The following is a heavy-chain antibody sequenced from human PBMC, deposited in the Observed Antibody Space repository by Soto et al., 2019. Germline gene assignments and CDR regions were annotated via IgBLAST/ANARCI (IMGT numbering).Heavy chain of an antibody. CDR1: GFTFSNYA. CDR2: TSYDGNNE. D-gene: IGHD3-22*01. Sequence: GGSLRLSCAASGFTFSNYAMHWVRQAPGKGLEWVALTSYDGNNEYYTDSVKGRFTISRDNSKNTLFLQMNSPRPEDTAMYYCAKGGSGNYLTYYYYYGMDVWGQGTTVTVSS. V-gene: IGHV3-30*18. CDR3: AKGGSGNYLTYYYYYGMDV. J-gene: IGHJ6*02.